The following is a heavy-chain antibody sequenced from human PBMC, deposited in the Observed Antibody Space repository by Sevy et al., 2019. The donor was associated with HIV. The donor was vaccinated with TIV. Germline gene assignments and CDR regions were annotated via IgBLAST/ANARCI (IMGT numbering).Heavy chain of an antibody. Sequence: SETLSLTCTVSGGSVSSGSYYWSWIRQPPGKGLEWIGYIYYSGSTNYNPSLKSRVTISVDTSKNQFSLTLSSVTAADTAVYYCARDRQGSSWYFDYWGQGTLVTVSS. J-gene: IGHJ4*02. D-gene: IGHD6-13*01. CDR3: ARDRQGSSWYFDY. CDR1: GGSVSSGSYY. V-gene: IGHV4-61*01. CDR2: IYYSGST.